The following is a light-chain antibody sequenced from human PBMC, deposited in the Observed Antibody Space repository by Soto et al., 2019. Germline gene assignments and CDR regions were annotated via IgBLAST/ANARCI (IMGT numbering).Light chain of an antibody. CDR2: GAS. CDR1: QSVSKSC. Sequence: EIVLTQSPGTLSLSPGERATLSCRASQSVSKSCLAWYQQKPGQAPRLLIFGASSRATGIPDRFSGSGSGADFTLTINGLEPEEFAVYYCQQYGSAPGTFGQGTKLQIK. V-gene: IGKV3-20*01. CDR3: QQYGSAPGT. J-gene: IGKJ2*01.